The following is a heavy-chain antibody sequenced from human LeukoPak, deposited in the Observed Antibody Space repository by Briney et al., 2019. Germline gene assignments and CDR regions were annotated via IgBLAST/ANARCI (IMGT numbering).Heavy chain of an antibody. CDR3: AREGGHDYGDY. Sequence: GVPLTLSCAASGFTFSSYWMIWLRQAPGKGLEWVANIKQCGSEKLYVHSERGRFTISRDNAKNSLYLQMNSLRAEDTAVYYCAREGGHDYGDYWGQGTLVTFSS. D-gene: IGHD3-16*01. CDR1: GFTFSSYW. CDR2: IKQCGSEK. V-gene: IGHV3-7*03. J-gene: IGHJ4*02.